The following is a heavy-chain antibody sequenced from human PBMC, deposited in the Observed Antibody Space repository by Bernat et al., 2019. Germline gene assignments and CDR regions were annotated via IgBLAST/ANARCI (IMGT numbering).Heavy chain of an antibody. CDR3: AKGDSSGWYYGGGFDY. CDR2: ISGSGGST. V-gene: IGHV3-23*01. J-gene: IGHJ4*02. D-gene: IGHD6-19*01. Sequence: EVQLLESGGGLVQPGGSLRLSCAASGFTFSSYAMSWVRQAPGKGLEWVSAISGSGGSTYYADSVKGRFTISRDNSKNTLYLQMNSLRAEDTAVYYRAKGDSSGWYYGGGFDYWGQGTLVTVSS. CDR1: GFTFSSYA.